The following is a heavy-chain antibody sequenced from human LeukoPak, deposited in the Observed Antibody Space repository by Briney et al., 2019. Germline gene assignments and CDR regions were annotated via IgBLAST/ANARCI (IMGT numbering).Heavy chain of an antibody. Sequence: SETLSLTCTVSGGYISSDNYYWSWIWQPAGKGLEWIGRISTSGSTNYNPSLEGRLTISLDTSKNQFSLKLSSVTAADTAVYYCARREQLGRWFDPWGQGTLVTVSS. CDR1: GGYISSDNYY. CDR3: ARREQLGRWFDP. J-gene: IGHJ5*02. CDR2: ISTSGST. V-gene: IGHV4-61*02. D-gene: IGHD6-6*01.